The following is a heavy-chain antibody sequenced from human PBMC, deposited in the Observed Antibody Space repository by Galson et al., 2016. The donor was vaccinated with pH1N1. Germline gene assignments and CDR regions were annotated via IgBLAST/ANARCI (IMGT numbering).Heavy chain of an antibody. Sequence: PALVKPTQTLTLTCTFSGFSLSTSGVGVGWIRQPPGKALEWLALTFWNDDKRYSPSLKSRLTITKDTSKNQVVLTMTNMDPVDTATYYCARFLYGDYSNWFDPWGQGTLVTVSS. V-gene: IGHV2-5*01. D-gene: IGHD4-17*01. CDR2: TFWNDDK. CDR1: GFSLSTSGVG. CDR3: ARFLYGDYSNWFDP. J-gene: IGHJ5*02.